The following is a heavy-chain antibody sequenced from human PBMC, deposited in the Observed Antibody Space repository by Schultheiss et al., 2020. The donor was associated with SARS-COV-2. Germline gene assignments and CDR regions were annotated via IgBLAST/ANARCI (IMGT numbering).Heavy chain of an antibody. J-gene: IGHJ4*02. CDR3: TENRYSSGWGPFDY. Sequence: ASVKVSCKASGYTFTGYYMHWVRQAPGQGLEWMGWINPNSGGTNYAQKFQGRVTMTRDTSISTAYMELSSLRSEDTAVYYCTENRYSSGWGPFDYWGQGTLVTVSS. V-gene: IGHV1-2*02. CDR2: INPNSGGT. D-gene: IGHD6-19*01. CDR1: GYTFTGYY.